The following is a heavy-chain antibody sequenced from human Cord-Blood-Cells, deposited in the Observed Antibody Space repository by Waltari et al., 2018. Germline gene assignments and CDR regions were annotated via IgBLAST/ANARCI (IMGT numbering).Heavy chain of an antibody. CDR1: GFTFSSYG. D-gene: IGHD7-27*01. CDR3: ARVWGPDAFDI. Sequence: QVQLVESGGGVVQPGRSLRLSCAASGFTFSSYGMHWVRQAPGKGMKWVGVIGYYGSKKYYADSVKGRFTTARDKSKNPLYLQMNSGGAEDTSVYYWARVWGPDAFDIWGQGTMVTVSS. J-gene: IGHJ3*02. V-gene: IGHV3-33*01. CDR2: IGYYGSKK.